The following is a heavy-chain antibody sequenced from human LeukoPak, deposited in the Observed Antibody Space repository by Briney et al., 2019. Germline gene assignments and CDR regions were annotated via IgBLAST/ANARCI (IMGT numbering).Heavy chain of an antibody. CDR3: ARRYDYVWGSYRIDP. V-gene: IGHV1-8*01. CDR1: GYTFTSYD. Sequence: GASVKVSCKASGYTFTSYDINWVRQATGQGLEWMGWMNPNSGNTSYAQKFQGRVTMTRNTSISTAYMELSSLRSKDTAVYYCARRYDYVWGSYRIDPWGQGTLVTVSS. D-gene: IGHD3-16*02. J-gene: IGHJ5*02. CDR2: MNPNSGNT.